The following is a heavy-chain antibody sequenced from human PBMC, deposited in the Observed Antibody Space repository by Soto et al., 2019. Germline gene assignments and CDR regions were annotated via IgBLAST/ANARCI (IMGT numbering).Heavy chain of an antibody. CDR3: ASEYSPEDYYYYYGMDV. CDR2: ISSSGSYR. V-gene: IGHV3-21*01. Sequence: PGGSLRLSCTASGFTFGDYAMSWFRQAPGKGLEWVSSISSSGSYRYYVDSVKGRFTISRDNAKNSVYLQMNSLRAEDTAVYYCASEYSPEDYYYYYGMDVWGQGTAVTVSS. CDR1: GFTFGDYA. J-gene: IGHJ6*02. D-gene: IGHD4-4*01.